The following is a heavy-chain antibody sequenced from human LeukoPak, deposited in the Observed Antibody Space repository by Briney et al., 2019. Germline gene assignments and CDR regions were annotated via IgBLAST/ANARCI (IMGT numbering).Heavy chain of an antibody. Sequence: GASVKVSCKASGYTFTSYGISWVRQAPGEGLEWMEWISAYTGNTNYAQKLQGRITITRNTSISTAYMELSSLRSEDTAVYYCTRETSSRYFDYWGQGTLVTVSS. CDR3: TRETSSRYFDY. CDR1: GYTFTSYG. CDR2: ISAYTGNT. V-gene: IGHV1-18*01. J-gene: IGHJ4*02.